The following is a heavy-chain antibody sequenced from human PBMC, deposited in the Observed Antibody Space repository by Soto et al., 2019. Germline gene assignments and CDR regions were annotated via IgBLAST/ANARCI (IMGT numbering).Heavy chain of an antibody. Sequence: GGSLRLSCAASGFTVSSNYMSWVRQAPGKGLEWVSVIYSGGSTYYADSVKGRFTISRDNSKNTLYLQMNSLRAEDTAVYYCASSHYYYYYGMDVWRQRTTVTVSS. V-gene: IGHV3-53*01. J-gene: IGHJ6*02. CDR2: IYSGGST. CDR1: GFTVSSNY. CDR3: ASSHYYYYYGMDV.